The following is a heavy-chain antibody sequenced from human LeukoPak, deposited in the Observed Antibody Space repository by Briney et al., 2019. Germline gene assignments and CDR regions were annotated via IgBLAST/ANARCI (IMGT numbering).Heavy chain of an antibody. CDR1: GFPFSTYS. J-gene: IGHJ4*02. D-gene: IGHD3-16*01. V-gene: IGHV3-15*01. Sequence: KSGGSLRLSCAASGFPFSTYSMNWVRQAPGKGLEWVGRIKSKTDGGTTDYAAPVKGRFTISRDDSKNTLYLQMNSLKTEDTAVYYCTTESYDYYFDYWGQGTLVTVSS. CDR3: TTESYDYYFDY. CDR2: IKSKTDGGTT.